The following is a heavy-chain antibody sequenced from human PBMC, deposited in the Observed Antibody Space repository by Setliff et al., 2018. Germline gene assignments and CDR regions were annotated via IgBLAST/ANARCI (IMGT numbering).Heavy chain of an antibody. Sequence: GSLRLSCAASGFTFSDYYMNWIRQAPGKGLEWVSYISRGGNTIYYADSVKGRFTISRDNAKNSLYLQMNSLRAEDTAVYYCAKDRTNEYSSSFFTIIDYWGQGTLVTVSS. D-gene: IGHD6-6*01. J-gene: IGHJ4*02. CDR2: ISRGGNTI. CDR3: AKDRTNEYSSSFFTIIDY. V-gene: IGHV3-11*01. CDR1: GFTFSDYY.